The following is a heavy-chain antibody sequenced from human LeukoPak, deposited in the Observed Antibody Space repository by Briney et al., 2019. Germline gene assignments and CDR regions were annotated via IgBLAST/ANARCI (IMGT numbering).Heavy chain of an antibody. CDR1: GFTFSSYG. CDR3: AKGDGDYAYYYYYGMDV. Sequence: GGSLRLSCAASGFTFSSYGMHWVRQAPGKGLEWVAVISYDGSHKYYADSVKGRFTISRDNSKNTLYLQMNSLRAEDTAVYYCAKGDGDYAYYYYYGMDVWGQGTTVTVSS. D-gene: IGHD4-17*01. CDR2: ISYDGSHK. J-gene: IGHJ6*02. V-gene: IGHV3-30*18.